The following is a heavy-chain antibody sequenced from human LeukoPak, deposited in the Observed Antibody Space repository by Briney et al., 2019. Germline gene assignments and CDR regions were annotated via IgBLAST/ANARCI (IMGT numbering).Heavy chain of an antibody. Sequence: PSETLSLTCTVSGGSISSYYWSWIRQPPGKGLEWIGYIYYSGSTNYNPSLKSRVTISVDTSKNQFSLKLSSVTAADTAVYYCAGARGESRYFDSLYGMDVWGQGTTVTVSS. CDR3: AGARGESRYFDSLYGMDV. J-gene: IGHJ6*02. V-gene: IGHV4-59*01. D-gene: IGHD3-9*01. CDR1: GGSISSYY. CDR2: IYYSGST.